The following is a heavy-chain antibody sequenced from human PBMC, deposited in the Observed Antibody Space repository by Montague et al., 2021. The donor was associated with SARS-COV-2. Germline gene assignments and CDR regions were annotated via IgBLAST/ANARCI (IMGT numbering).Heavy chain of an antibody. D-gene: IGHD3-10*01. CDR2: ISGDGGFT. J-gene: IGHJ4*02. CDR1: GFPSDDYA. Sequence: SLSLSFAASGFPSDDYAMHWVRQAPGKGLEWVSLISGDGGFTYYADSVKGRFTISRDNSKNSLYLQMNSLRPEDTALYSCAKDFGALWFGELFSYYFDYWGQGTLVTVSS. CDR3: AKDFGALWFGELFSYYFDY. V-gene: IGHV3-43*02.